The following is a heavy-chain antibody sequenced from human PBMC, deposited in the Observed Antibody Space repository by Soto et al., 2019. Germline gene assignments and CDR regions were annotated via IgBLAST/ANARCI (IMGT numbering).Heavy chain of an antibody. J-gene: IGHJ6*02. CDR1: GGTFSSYA. CDR2: IIPIFGTA. CDR3: ASPHDYSNYVQVMYYYYGMDV. Sequence: QVQLVQSGAEVKKPGSSVKVSCKASGGTFSSYAISWVRQAPGQGLEWMGGIIPIFGTANYAQKFQGRVTITADESTSTAYMELSSLRSEDTAVYYCASPHDYSNYVQVMYYYYGMDVWGQGTTVTVSS. D-gene: IGHD4-4*01. V-gene: IGHV1-69*12.